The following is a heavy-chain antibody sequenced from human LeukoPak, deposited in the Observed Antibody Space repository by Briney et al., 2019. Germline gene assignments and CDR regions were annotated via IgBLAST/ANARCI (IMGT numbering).Heavy chain of an antibody. CDR1: GFTFSSYW. V-gene: IGHV3-7*01. CDR2: IKQDGSEK. J-gene: IGHJ5*02. CDR3: AKPTHFNWFDP. D-gene: IGHD3-3*02. Sequence: GGSLRLSCAASGFTFSSYWMSWVRQAPGKGLEWVANIKQDGSEKYYVDSVKGRFTISRDDAKYSLYLQMNSLRAEDTAVYYCAKPTHFNWFDPWGQGTLVTVSS.